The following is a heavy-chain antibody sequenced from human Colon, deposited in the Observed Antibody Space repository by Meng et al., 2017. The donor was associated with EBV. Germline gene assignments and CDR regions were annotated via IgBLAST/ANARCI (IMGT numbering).Heavy chain of an antibody. CDR2: IYYSGST. Sequence: QVQRQESGPGLVKPSQTLSLTRTVSGGSSSSGDYYWSWIRQPPGKGLEWIGYIYYSGSTHYNPSLKSRVTISVDTSKNQFSLKVSSVTAADTAVYYCARGKQDAWELLAYWGQGALVTVSS. CDR3: ARGKQDAWELLAY. D-gene: IGHD1-26*01. V-gene: IGHV4-30-4*01. J-gene: IGHJ4*02. CDR1: GGSSSSGDYY.